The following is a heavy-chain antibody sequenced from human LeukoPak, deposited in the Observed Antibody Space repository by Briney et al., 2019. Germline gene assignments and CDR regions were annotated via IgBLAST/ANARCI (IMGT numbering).Heavy chain of an antibody. Sequence: GGSLRLSCAASGFTFSHYGMHWVRQAPGTGLVWVAVIRSDASDKYYANSVKGRFTISRDNSKNSLYLQMNSLRAEDTAVYYCAKDAQRGFDYSNSLDYWGQGTRVTVSS. CDR2: IRSDASDK. D-gene: IGHD4-11*01. V-gene: IGHV3-30*02. J-gene: IGHJ4*02. CDR1: GFTFSHYG. CDR3: AKDAQRGFDYSNSLDY.